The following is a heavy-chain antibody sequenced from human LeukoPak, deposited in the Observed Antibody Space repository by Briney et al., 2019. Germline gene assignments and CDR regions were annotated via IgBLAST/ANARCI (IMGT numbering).Heavy chain of an antibody. CDR3: ARDRFWSGYKPSGDAFDI. CDR2: ISYDGRNK. Sequence: GGSLRLSCAASGFTVSSNYMSWVRQAPGKGLEWVAVISYDGRNKYYADSVKGRFTISRDNSKNTLYLQMNSLRAEDTAVYYCARDRFWSGYKPSGDAFDIWGQGTMVTVSS. CDR1: GFTVSSNY. J-gene: IGHJ3*02. D-gene: IGHD3-3*01. V-gene: IGHV3-30*03.